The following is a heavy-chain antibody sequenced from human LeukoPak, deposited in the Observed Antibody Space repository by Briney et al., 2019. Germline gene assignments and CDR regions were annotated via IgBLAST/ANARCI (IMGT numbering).Heavy chain of an antibody. J-gene: IGHJ4*02. CDR3: AKMGPGAYYYDSSDFDF. CDR2: ISGYGYNT. V-gene: IGHV3-23*01. CDR1: GLTFRSYA. Sequence: GGSLRLSCAASGLTFRSYAMCWVRQAPEKGLEWVSAISGYGYNTYYADSVQGRFTISRDNSKNTLYLQMNGLRAEDTAVYYCAKMGPGAYYYDSSDFDFWGQGTLVTVSS. D-gene: IGHD3-22*01.